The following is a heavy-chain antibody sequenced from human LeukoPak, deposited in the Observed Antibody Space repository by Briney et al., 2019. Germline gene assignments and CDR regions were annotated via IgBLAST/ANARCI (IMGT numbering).Heavy chain of an antibody. Sequence: GGSLRLSCTASGFTFGDYAMSWVRQAPGKGLEWVGFIRSKAYGGTTEYAASVKGRFTISRDDSKRIAYLQMNSLKTEDTAVYYCTSTYYDFWSGYYRVDYWGQGTLVTVSS. CDR3: TSTYYDFWSGYYRVDY. CDR2: IRSKAYGGTT. V-gene: IGHV3-49*04. CDR1: GFTFGDYA. J-gene: IGHJ4*02. D-gene: IGHD3-3*01.